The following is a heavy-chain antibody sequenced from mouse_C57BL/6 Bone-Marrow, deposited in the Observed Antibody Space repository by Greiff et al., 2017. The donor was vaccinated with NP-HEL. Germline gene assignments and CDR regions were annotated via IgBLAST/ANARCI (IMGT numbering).Heavy chain of an antibody. CDR1: GFTFTDYY. V-gene: IGHV1-36*01. Sequence: EVQLQQSGPVLVKPGPSVKISCKASGFTFTDYYMHWVKQSHGKSLEWIGLVYPYNGGTSYNQKFKGKATLTVDTSSSTAYLELNSLTSEDSAVYYCAREGGTTVVATEVSFAYWGQGTLVTVSA. J-gene: IGHJ3*01. D-gene: IGHD1-1*01. CDR2: VYPYNGGT. CDR3: AREGGTTVVATEVSFAY.